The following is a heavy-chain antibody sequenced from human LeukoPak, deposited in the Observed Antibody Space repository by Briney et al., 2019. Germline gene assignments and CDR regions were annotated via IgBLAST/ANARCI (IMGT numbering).Heavy chain of an antibody. Sequence: SETLSLTCAVYGGSFSGYYWSWIRQPPGKGLEWIGEINHSGSTNYNPSLKSRVTISVDTSKNQFSLKLSSVTAADTAVYYCARDPLYYYDSSGYYAYYFDYWGQGTLVTVSS. V-gene: IGHV4-34*01. D-gene: IGHD3-22*01. CDR2: INHSGST. CDR1: GGSFSGYY. CDR3: ARDPLYYYDSSGYYAYYFDY. J-gene: IGHJ4*02.